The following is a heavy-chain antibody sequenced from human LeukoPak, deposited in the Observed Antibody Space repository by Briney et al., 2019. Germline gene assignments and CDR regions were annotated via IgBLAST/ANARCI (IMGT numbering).Heavy chain of an antibody. CDR1: GYTFTGYY. CDR2: INPNSGGT. D-gene: IGHD3-9*01. J-gene: IGHJ4*02. CDR3: ARDPATYYDILTGHTKDY. V-gene: IGHV1-2*02. Sequence: ASVKVSCKASGYTFTGYYMHWVRQAPGQGLEWMGWINPNSGGTNYAQKFQGRVTMTTDTSTSTAYMELRSLRSDDTAVYYCARDPATYYDILTGHTKDYWGQGTLVTVSS.